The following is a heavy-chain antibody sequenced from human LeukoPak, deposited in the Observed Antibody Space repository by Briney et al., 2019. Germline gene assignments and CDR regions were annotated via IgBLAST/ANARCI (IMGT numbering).Heavy chain of an antibody. Sequence: GGSLRLSCAASGFSFTTYWMGWVRQAPGKGLEWVANINQDESSQYYVDAVRGRFTISRDNAKNSLYLQMNSLRAEDTAVYYCARRRDSGSLQHFDYWGQGTLVTVSS. J-gene: IGHJ4*02. CDR2: INQDESSQ. CDR1: GFSFTTYW. V-gene: IGHV3-7*03. D-gene: IGHD1-26*01. CDR3: ARRRDSGSLQHFDY.